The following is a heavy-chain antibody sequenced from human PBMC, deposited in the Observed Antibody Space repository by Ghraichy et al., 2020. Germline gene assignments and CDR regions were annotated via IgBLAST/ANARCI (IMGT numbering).Heavy chain of an antibody. CDR2: ISVSGAST. CDR3: AKDRYDSPRYGMDV. CDR1: GFTFSNYA. Sequence: GGSLRLSCAASGFTFSNYAMGWVRQAPGKGLEWVSAISVSGASTYFADSVKGRFTISRDNSKNTLYLQMNSLRAEDTAVYYCAKDRYDSPRYGMDVWGQGTTVTVSS. J-gene: IGHJ6*02. V-gene: IGHV3-23*01. D-gene: IGHD3-22*01.